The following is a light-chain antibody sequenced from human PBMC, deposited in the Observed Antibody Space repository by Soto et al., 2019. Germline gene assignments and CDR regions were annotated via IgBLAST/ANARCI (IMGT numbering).Light chain of an antibody. J-gene: IGKJ1*01. Sequence: DIQMTHSPSSLSASVLYIVTITFRASQGISSFLALYQQKPGKAPELLIYAASTLQSGVPSRFSGSGSGTEFTLTISSLQPDDFATYYCQKYKTHSKKFGQGTKVDIK. V-gene: IGKV1-9*01. CDR1: QGISSF. CDR3: QKYKTHSKK. CDR2: AAS.